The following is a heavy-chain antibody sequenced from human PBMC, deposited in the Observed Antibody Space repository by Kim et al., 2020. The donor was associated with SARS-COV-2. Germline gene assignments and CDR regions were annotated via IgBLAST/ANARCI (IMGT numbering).Heavy chain of an antibody. V-gene: IGHV3-21*01. D-gene: IGHD2-21*02. Sequence: GGSLRLSCAASGFTFSSYSMNWVRQAPGKGLEWVSSISSSSSYIYYADSVKGRFTISRDNAKNSLYLQMNSLRAEDTAVYYCARSDCGGDCYPRYPPGFDYWGQGTLVTVSS. J-gene: IGHJ4*02. CDR2: ISSSSSYI. CDR1: GFTFSSYS. CDR3: ARSDCGGDCYPRYPPGFDY.